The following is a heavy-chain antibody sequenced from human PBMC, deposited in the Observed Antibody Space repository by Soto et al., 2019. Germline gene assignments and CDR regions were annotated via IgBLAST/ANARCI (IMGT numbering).Heavy chain of an antibody. Sequence: QVQLVESGGGVVQPGRSLRLSCAASGFTFSSYGMNWVRQAPGKGLEWVAVISYDGTNKYYADSVKGRFTISRDNSKNTLYLQMNSLRAEDTAGYYCAKGGHGSGSYSLDYWGQGTLVTVSS. CDR1: GFTFSSYG. CDR2: ISYDGTNK. CDR3: AKGGHGSGSYSLDY. V-gene: IGHV3-30*18. D-gene: IGHD3-10*01. J-gene: IGHJ4*02.